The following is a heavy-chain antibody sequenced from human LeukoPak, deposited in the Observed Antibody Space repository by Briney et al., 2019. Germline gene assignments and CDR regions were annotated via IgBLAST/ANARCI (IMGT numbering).Heavy chain of an antibody. Sequence: ASVKVSCKASGYTFTSYDINWVRQATGQGPECMGWMNPNSGDTGYAQKFQGRVTMTRDTSITTAYLELSSLRSEDTAVYYCAREAFGSGVYFDYWGQGTLVTVSS. V-gene: IGHV1-8*01. CDR1: GYTFTSYD. CDR2: MNPNSGDT. D-gene: IGHD3-10*01. CDR3: AREAFGSGVYFDY. J-gene: IGHJ4*02.